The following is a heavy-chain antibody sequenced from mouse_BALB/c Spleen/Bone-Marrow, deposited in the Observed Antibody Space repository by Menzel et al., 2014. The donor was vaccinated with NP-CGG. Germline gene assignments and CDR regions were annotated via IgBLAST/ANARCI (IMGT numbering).Heavy chain of an antibody. J-gene: IGHJ4*01. CDR2: ILPGSGST. Sequence: VQLQQSGAKLMKPEASVKISCKATGYTFSSYWIEWVKQRPGHGLEWIGEILPGSGSTNYNEKFKGKATFTADTSSNTAYMQLSSLTSEDSAVYYCARASWDYWGQGTSVTVSS. CDR1: GYTFSSYW. CDR3: ARASWDY. V-gene: IGHV1-9*01. D-gene: IGHD6-1*01.